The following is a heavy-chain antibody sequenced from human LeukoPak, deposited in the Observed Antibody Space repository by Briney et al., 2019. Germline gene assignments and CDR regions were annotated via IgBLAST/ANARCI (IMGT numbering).Heavy chain of an antibody. D-gene: IGHD6-13*01. CDR2: IRYDESDK. V-gene: IGHV3-30*02. CDR1: RFVFSSTG. Sequence: GGSLRLSCAASRFVFSSTGMHWVRQAPGKGLEWVAYIRYDESDKFYADSVKGRFTISRDNSKNTLSLQMTTLRPDDTAVYYCVRDATVGAAYFDFWGQGALVAVS. J-gene: IGHJ4*02. CDR3: VRDATVGAAYFDF.